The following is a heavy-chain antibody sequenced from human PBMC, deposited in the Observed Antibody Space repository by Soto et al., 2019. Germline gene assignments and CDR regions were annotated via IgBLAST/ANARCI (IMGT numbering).Heavy chain of an antibody. CDR3: ARDLALAGNY. D-gene: IGHD6-19*01. Sequence: PGGSLRLSCAASGFTFSSYAMNWVRQPQERWLEWVSSISSTSSYTHYADSVKGRFTISRDNANNSLFLQMNSLRAEDTAVYYSARDLALAGNYWGQGALVTVYS. J-gene: IGHJ4*02. CDR2: ISSTSSYT. CDR1: GFTFSSYA. V-gene: IGHV3-21*01.